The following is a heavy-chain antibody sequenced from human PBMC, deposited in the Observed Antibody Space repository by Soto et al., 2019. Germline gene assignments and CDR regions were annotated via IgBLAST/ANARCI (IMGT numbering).Heavy chain of an antibody. Sequence: QLQLQESGPGLVKPSETLSLTCTVSGGSISRGGSNSDYWGWVRQPPGKGLEWIGSVYFSGTTYSNPSFKSRITMSADTSKNQFSLRLTSVTAADTAVYYCARTSGWSRYYFDYWGQGTLVTVSS. D-gene: IGHD6-19*01. J-gene: IGHJ4*02. V-gene: IGHV4-39*01. CDR3: ARTSGWSRYYFDY. CDR1: GGSISRGGSNSDY. CDR2: VYFSGTT.